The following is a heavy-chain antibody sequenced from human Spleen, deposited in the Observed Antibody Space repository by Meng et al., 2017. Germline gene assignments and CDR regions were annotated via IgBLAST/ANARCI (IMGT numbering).Heavy chain of an antibody. J-gene: IGHJ4*02. CDR1: GDSISSGGYY. Sequence: QLQLQESGSGLGKPSQTLSLTCPVSGDSISSGGYYWSWIRQHPGKGLEWIGFIYYSGTTYYNPSLKSRVSISVDTSKNQFSLKLNSVTAADTAVYYCARGSTGWSTDYDYWGQGTLVTVSS. D-gene: IGHD6-19*01. CDR3: ARGSTGWSTDYDY. V-gene: IGHV4-31*03. CDR2: IYYSGTT.